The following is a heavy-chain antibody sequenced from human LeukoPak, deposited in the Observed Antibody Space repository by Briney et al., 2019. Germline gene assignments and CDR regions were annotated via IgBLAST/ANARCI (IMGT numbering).Heavy chain of an antibody. CDR1: GFSVSGNY. V-gene: IGHV3-11*04. D-gene: IGHD5-12*01. Sequence: GGSLRLSCAASGFSVSGNYMSWVRQAPGKGLEWISYISSSGTSMYHADSVKGRFTISRENAKKSLYLQMESLRAEDTAVYYCVRGSGGYDPLDFDYWGQGTLVSVSS. CDR2: ISSSGTSM. J-gene: IGHJ4*02. CDR3: VRGSGGYDPLDFDY.